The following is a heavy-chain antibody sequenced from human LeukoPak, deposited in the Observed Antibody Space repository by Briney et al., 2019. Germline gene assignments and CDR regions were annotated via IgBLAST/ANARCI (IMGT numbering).Heavy chain of an antibody. CDR2: INSDGSST. Sequence: PGGSLRLSCAASGFTFSDFWMHWVRQAPGKGLVWVSRINSDGSSTSYADSVKGRFTISRDNAKNTLYLQMNSLRAEDTAVYYCAREGDSSGYWGVVNENWFDPWGQGTLATVSS. D-gene: IGHD3-22*01. CDR3: AREGDSSGYWGVVNENWFDP. J-gene: IGHJ5*02. V-gene: IGHV3-74*01. CDR1: GFTFSDFW.